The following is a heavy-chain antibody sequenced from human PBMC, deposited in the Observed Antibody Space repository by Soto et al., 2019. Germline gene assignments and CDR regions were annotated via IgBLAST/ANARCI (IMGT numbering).Heavy chain of an antibody. CDR1: GYTFTSYA. CDR2: INAGNGNT. CDR3: ARGPLQLERRFWFDP. D-gene: IGHD1-1*01. J-gene: IGHJ5*02. Sequence: QVQLVQSGAEEKKPGASVKVSCKASGYTFTSYAMHWVRQAPGQRLEWMGRINAGNGNTKYSQKFQGRVTITRDTSASTAYMELSSLRSEDTAVYYCARGPLQLERRFWFDPWGQGTLVTVSS. V-gene: IGHV1-3*05.